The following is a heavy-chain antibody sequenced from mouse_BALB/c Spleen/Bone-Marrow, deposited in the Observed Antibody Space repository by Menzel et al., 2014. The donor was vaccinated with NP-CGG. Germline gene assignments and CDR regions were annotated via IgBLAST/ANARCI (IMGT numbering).Heavy chain of an antibody. CDR3: ARVTDTFYYGSSYWYFDV. CDR2: ISSGGST. Sequence: DVMLVESGGGLVKPGGSLKLSCAASGFTFSSYAMSWVRQTPEKRLEWVASISSGGSTYYPDSVKGRFTISRDNVRNILYLQMSSLRSEDTDMYYCARVTDTFYYGSSYWYFDVWGAGTTVTVSS. J-gene: IGHJ1*01. CDR1: GFTFSSYA. D-gene: IGHD1-1*01. V-gene: IGHV5-6-5*01.